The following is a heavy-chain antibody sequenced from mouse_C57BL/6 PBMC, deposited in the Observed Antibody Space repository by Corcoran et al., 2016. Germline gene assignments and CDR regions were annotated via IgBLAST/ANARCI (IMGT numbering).Heavy chain of an antibody. CDR1: GYTFTSYW. J-gene: IGHJ4*01. D-gene: IGHD2-5*01. V-gene: IGHV1-55*01. CDR2: IYPGSGST. CDR3: ARRPTIVTHYYAMDY. Sequence: QVQLQQPGAELVKPGASVKMSCKASGYTFTSYWITWVKQRPGQGLEWIGDIYPGSGSTNYNEKFKSKATLTADKSSSTAYMELRSLTSEDSAVYFCARRPTIVTHYYAMDYWGQGTSVTVPS.